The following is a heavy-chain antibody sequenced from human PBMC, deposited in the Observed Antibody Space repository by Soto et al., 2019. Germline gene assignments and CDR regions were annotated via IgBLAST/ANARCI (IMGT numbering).Heavy chain of an antibody. Sequence: ASVKVSCKVSGYTLTELSMHWVRQAPGKGLEWMGGFDPEDGETIYAQKFQGRVTMTEDTSTDTAYMELSSLRSEDTAVYYCATYAANIVATTTFDYWGQGTLVTVSS. CDR1: GYTLTELS. V-gene: IGHV1-24*01. J-gene: IGHJ4*02. D-gene: IGHD5-12*01. CDR2: FDPEDGET. CDR3: ATYAANIVATTTFDY.